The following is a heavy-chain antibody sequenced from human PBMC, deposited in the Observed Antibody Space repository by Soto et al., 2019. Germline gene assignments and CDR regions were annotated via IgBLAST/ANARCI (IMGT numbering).Heavy chain of an antibody. CDR3: ARGRRHDSSGYYFDY. D-gene: IGHD3-22*01. Sequence: EVQLVESGGGLVKPGGSLRLSCSASGFTFSDYSMNWVRQAPGKGLDWVSFISSSNYITYADSLKGRFVISRDNTKSSLFLQMNSLRVEDTAVYYCARGRRHDSSGYYFDYWGQGNLVTVSS. CDR1: GFTFSDYS. V-gene: IGHV3-21*01. J-gene: IGHJ4*02. CDR2: ISSSNYI.